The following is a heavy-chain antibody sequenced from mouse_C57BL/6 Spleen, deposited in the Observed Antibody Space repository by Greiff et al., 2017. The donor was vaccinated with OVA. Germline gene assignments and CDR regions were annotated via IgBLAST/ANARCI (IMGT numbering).Heavy chain of an antibody. CDR2: ISDGGSYT. Sequence: EVKLVESGGGLVKPGGSLKLSCAASGFTFSSYAMSWVRQTPEKRLEWVATISDGGSYTYYPDNVKGRFTISRDNAKNNLYLQMSHLKSEDTAMYYCARDQDYDEGYYFDYWGQGTTLTVSS. CDR1: GFTFSSYA. V-gene: IGHV5-4*01. J-gene: IGHJ2*01. CDR3: ARDQDYDEGYYFDY. D-gene: IGHD2-4*01.